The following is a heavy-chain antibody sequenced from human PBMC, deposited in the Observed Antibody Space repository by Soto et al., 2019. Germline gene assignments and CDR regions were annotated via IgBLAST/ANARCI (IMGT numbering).Heavy chain of an antibody. V-gene: IGHV3-23*01. CDR3: AKGGEQWLAPSWFDP. J-gene: IGHJ5*02. Sequence: GGSLRLSCAASGFTFSSYATSWVRQAPGKGLEWVSAISGSGGSTYYADSVKGRFTISRDNSKNTLYLQMNSLRAEDTAVYYCAKGGEQWLAPSWFDPWGQGTLVTVSS. CDR1: GFTFSSYA. D-gene: IGHD6-19*01. CDR2: ISGSGGST.